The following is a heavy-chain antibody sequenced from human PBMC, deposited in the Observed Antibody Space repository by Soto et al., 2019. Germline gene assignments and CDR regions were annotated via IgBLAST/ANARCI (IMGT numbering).Heavy chain of an antibody. V-gene: IGHV3-7*01. Sequence: GGSLRLSCAASGFTLSSYWMNWVRQAPGKGLEWVANIKQDGSEKYYVDSVKGRFTISRDNAKNSLYLQMNSLRAEDTAVYHCARDIATAGSWFDPWGQGTLVTVSS. CDR3: ARDIATAGSWFDP. CDR2: IKQDGSEK. D-gene: IGHD6-13*01. J-gene: IGHJ5*02. CDR1: GFTLSSYW.